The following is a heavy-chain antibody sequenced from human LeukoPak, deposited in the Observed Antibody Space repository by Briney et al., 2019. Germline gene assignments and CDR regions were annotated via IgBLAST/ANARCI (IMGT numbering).Heavy chain of an antibody. CDR1: GFTFSLYW. CDR3: ARLNWNYADY. V-gene: IGHV3-7*01. CDR2: IKEDASEK. Sequence: GGSLRLSCTASGFTFSLYWMTWVRQAPEKGLEWVANIKEDASEKDYVDSVKGRFTISRDNGKNSLYLQMNSLRGEDTAVYYCARLNWNYADYWGQGTLVTVSS. D-gene: IGHD3-3*01. J-gene: IGHJ4*02.